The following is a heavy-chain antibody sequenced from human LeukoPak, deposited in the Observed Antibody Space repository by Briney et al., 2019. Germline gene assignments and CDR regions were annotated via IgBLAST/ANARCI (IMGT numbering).Heavy chain of an antibody. CDR1: GFTFSSYW. CDR3: ARDNWNDLVFDY. CDR2: IKQDGSEK. Sequence: GGSLRLSCAASGFTFSSYWMHWARQAPGKGLEWVANIKQDGSEKYYVDSVKGRFTISRDNAKNSLYLQMNSLRAEDTAVYYCARDNWNDLVFDYWGQGTLVTVSS. D-gene: IGHD1-20*01. J-gene: IGHJ4*02. V-gene: IGHV3-7*01.